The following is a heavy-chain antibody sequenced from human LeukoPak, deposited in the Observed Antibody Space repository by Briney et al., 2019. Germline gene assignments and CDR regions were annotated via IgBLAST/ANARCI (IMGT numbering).Heavy chain of an antibody. CDR1: GGSISSGDYY. V-gene: IGHV4-30-4*01. Sequence: PSETLSLTCTVSGGSISSGDYYWGWIRQPPGKGLEWIGYIYYTGSIYYNPSLMSRLLMSVDTSKNQFSLEMTSVTAADTAIYYCARERISHGDFDYWGQGTLVTVSS. D-gene: IGHD5-18*01. CDR3: ARERISHGDFDY. J-gene: IGHJ4*02. CDR2: IYYTGSI.